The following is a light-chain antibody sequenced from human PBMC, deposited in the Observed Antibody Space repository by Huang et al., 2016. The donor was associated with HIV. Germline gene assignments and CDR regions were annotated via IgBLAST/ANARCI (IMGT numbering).Light chain of an antibody. Sequence: EIVLTQSPGTLSLFPGERATLSCRASQSVRSSYLAWYQRKPGQAPRLLIYGASNGATGIPARFSGSGSGTDFTLTISRVEPEDFAVYYCQQYGGSPITFGQGTRLEIK. CDR2: GAS. V-gene: IGKV3-20*01. J-gene: IGKJ5*01. CDR1: QSVRSSY. CDR3: QQYGGSPIT.